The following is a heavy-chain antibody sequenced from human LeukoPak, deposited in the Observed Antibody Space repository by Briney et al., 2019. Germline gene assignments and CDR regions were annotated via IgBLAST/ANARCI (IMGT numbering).Heavy chain of an antibody. CDR3: ARVLRFGSNWFDP. CDR2: IYYSGST. D-gene: IGHD3-3*01. V-gene: IGHV4-59*12. Sequence: SSETLSLTCTVSGGSISSYYWSWIRQPPGKGLEWIGYIYYSGSTNYNPSLKSRVTISVDTSKNQFSLKLSSVTAADTAVCYCARVLRFGSNWFDPWGQGTLVTVSS. CDR1: GGSISSYY. J-gene: IGHJ5*02.